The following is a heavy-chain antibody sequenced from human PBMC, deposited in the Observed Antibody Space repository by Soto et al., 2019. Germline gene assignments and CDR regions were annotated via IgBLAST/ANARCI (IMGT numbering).Heavy chain of an antibody. CDR1: GYSISSGYY. D-gene: IGHD2-2*01. J-gene: IGHJ4*02. CDR2: IYHSGST. CDR3: AQTVPATAAGFDY. Sequence: TLSLTCAVSGYSISSGYYWGWIRQPPGKGLEWIGSIYHSGSTYYNPSLKSRVTISVDTSKNQFSLKLSSVTAADTAVYYCAQTVPATAAGFDYWGQGTLVTVSS. V-gene: IGHV4-38-2*01.